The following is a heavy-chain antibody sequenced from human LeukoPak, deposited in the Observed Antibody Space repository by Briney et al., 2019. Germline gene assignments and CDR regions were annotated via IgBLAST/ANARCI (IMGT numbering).Heavy chain of an antibody. CDR1: GGSISSSSYY. V-gene: IGHV4-61*02. D-gene: IGHD3-10*01. CDR3: ARNSDGKDVDY. CDR2: IYTSGST. Sequence: SETLSLTCTVSGGSISSSSYYWGWIRQPAGKGLEWIGRIYTSGSTYYNPSLKSRVTISVDRSKNQFSLKLSSVTAADTAVYYCARNSDGKDVDYWGQGTLVTVSS. J-gene: IGHJ4*02.